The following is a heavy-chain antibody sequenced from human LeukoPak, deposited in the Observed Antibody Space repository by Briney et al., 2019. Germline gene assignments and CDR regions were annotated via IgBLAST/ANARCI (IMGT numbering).Heavy chain of an antibody. Sequence: SETLSLTCTVSGDSISGYYWNWIRQPPGKGLEWIGYIPYSGTTNYNPSLKSRVTISVDTSKNQFSLKLSSVTAADTAVYYCASFMITFGGVIVISYWGQGTLVTVSS. V-gene: IGHV4-59*08. D-gene: IGHD3-16*02. CDR3: ASFMITFGGVIVISY. J-gene: IGHJ4*02. CDR1: GDSISGYY. CDR2: IPYSGTT.